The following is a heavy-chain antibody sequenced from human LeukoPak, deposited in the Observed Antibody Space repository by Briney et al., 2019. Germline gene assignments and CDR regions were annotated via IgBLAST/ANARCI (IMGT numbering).Heavy chain of an antibody. CDR1: NVSFSSYY. CDR2: IYPSGSS. J-gene: IGHJ4*02. CDR3: ARSPPAPKQFDY. V-gene: IGHV4-4*09. D-gene: IGHD2-2*01. Sequence: SETLSLTCTVSNVSFSSYYWSWIRQPPGKGLERIGYIYPSGSSNSIPSLKSRVSLSVDTSKNQFSLKLSSVIAADTAIYYCARSPPAPKQFDYWGQGILVTVSS.